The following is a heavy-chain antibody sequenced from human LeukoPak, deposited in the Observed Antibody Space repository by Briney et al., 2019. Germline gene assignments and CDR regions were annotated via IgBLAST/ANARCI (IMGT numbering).Heavy chain of an antibody. Sequence: GASVKVSCKASGYTFTSCGISWVRQAPGQGLEWMGWISAYNGNTNYAQKLQGRVTMTTDTSTSTAYMELRSLRSDDTAVYYCARDAFYYYGSGSYDPRFDYWGQGTLVTVSS. CDR1: GYTFTSCG. CDR2: ISAYNGNT. D-gene: IGHD3-10*01. V-gene: IGHV1-18*04. CDR3: ARDAFYYYGSGSYDPRFDY. J-gene: IGHJ4*02.